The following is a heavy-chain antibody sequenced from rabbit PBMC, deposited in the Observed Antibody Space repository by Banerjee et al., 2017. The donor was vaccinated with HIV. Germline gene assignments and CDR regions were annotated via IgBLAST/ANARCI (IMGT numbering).Heavy chain of an antibody. V-gene: IGHV1S45*01. D-gene: IGHD7-1*01. CDR3: ARDLAAVTGWNFNL. J-gene: IGHJ4*01. Sequence: QEQLEESGGDLVKPGASLTLTCTASGFSFSNKYVMCWVRQAPGKGLEWIACINTSTGNNVYAIWAKGRFTISKTSSTTVTPQMTSLTAADTATYFCARDLAAVTGWNFNLWGPGTLVTVS. CDR2: INTSTGNN. CDR1: GFSFSNKYV.